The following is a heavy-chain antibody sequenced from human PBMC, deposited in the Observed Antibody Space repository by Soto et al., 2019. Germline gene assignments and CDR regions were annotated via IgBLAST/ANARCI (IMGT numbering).Heavy chain of an antibody. D-gene: IGHD2-2*01. J-gene: IGHJ4*02. V-gene: IGHV3-21*01. CDR2: ISSSSSYI. CDR3: ARGTSSTSCLVHY. CDR1: GFTFSSYS. Sequence: EVQLVESGGGLVKPGGSLRLSCAASGFTFSSYSMNWVRQAPGKGLDGDSSISSSSSYIYYADSVKGRFTISRDNAKNSLDLKMNSLRAEDTAVYYCARGTSSTSCLVHYWGQGTLVTVSS.